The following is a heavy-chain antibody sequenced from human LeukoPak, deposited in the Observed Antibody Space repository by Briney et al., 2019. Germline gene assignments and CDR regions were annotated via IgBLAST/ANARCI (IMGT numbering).Heavy chain of an antibody. CDR2: ISSSSSYI. CDR3: AKDAVDSSGSFDY. J-gene: IGHJ4*02. D-gene: IGHD6-19*01. V-gene: IGHV3-21*01. Sequence: GGSLRLSCAASGFTFSSYSVNWVRHAPGKGLGWVSSISSSSSYIYYADSVKGRLTIPRDNSKNTLYLQMNSLRAEDTAVYYCAKDAVDSSGSFDYWGQGTLVTVSS. CDR1: GFTFSSYS.